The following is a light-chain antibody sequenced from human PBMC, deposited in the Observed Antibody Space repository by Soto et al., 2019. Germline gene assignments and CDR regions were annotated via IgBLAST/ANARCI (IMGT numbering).Light chain of an antibody. CDR1: QSVSSY. J-gene: IGKJ1*01. Sequence: EIVLTQSPATLSLSPGERATLSCRASQSVSSYLAWYQQKPGQAPRLLIYGASTRATGIPARFSGSGSGTDFTLTISSLEPEDFAVYYCQQRARWPWTFGQGTKVDIK. CDR3: QQRARWPWT. V-gene: IGKV3-11*01. CDR2: GAS.